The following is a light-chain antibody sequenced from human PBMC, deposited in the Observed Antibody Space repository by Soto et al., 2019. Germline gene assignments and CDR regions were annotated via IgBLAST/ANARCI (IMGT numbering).Light chain of an antibody. Sequence: QSVLTQPASVSVTPGQSITSSCTGSNSDVGIYDFVSWYQHHPGRAPKLIVSEVSHRPSGVSNRFSGSKSGNTASLTISGLQSEDEADYYCISYTSDDVRYVFGTGTKVTVL. CDR1: NSDVGIYDF. J-gene: IGLJ1*01. CDR2: EVS. V-gene: IGLV2-14*01. CDR3: ISYTSDDVRYV.